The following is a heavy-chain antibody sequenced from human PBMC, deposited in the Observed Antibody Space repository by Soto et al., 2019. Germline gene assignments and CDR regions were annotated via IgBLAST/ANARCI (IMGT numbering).Heavy chain of an antibody. V-gene: IGHV3-74*01. CDR1: GFTFSSYW. CDR2: INSDGSST. CDR3: ARDSIPGRYYYGMDV. J-gene: IGHJ6*02. D-gene: IGHD2-8*02. Sequence: GGSLRLSCAAYGFTFSSYWMHWVRQAPGTGLGWVSRINSDGSSTRYADSVKGRFTISRNNAKNTLYLQMNSLRAEDTAVYYCARDSIPGRYYYGMDVWGQGTTVTVSS.